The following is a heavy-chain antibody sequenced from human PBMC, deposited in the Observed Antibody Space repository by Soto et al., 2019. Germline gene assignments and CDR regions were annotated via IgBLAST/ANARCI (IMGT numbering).Heavy chain of an antibody. CDR2: INAGNGNT. D-gene: IGHD3-3*01. CDR3: ARRAQPNYDFWSSYPAEYFQH. V-gene: IGHV1-3*01. Sequence: ASVKVSCKASGYTFTSYAMHWVRQAPGQRLEWMGWINAGNGNTKYSQKFQGRVTITRDTSASTAYMELSSLRSEDTAVYYCARRAQPNYDFWSSYPAEYFQHWGQGTLVTVSS. J-gene: IGHJ1*01. CDR1: GYTFTSYA.